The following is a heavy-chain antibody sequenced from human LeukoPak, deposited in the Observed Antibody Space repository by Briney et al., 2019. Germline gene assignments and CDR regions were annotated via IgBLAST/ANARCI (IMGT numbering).Heavy chain of an antibody. CDR1: GYTFTDSY. J-gene: IGHJ4*02. CDR2: INPNSGDP. V-gene: IGHV1-2*06. CDR3: ARLRSYDYVWGSFDY. Sequence: ASVKVSCKTSGYTFTDSYIHWVRQAPGQGLEWMGRINPNSGDPNYPQKFQGRVTMTRDTSISTAYLELSWQRSDDTAVYSCARLRSYDYVWGSFDYWGQGTLVTVSS. D-gene: IGHD3-16*01.